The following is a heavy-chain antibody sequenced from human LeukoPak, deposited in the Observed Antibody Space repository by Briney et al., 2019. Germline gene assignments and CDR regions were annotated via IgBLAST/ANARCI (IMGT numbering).Heavy chain of an antibody. CDR1: GYTFTGYY. Sequence: ASVKVSCKASGYTFTGYYMHWVRQAPGQGLEWMGWINPNSGGTNYAQKFQGRVTMTRDTSISTAYMELSRLRSDDTAVYYCARLSVGYCSSTSCYSADYWGQGTLVTVSS. V-gene: IGHV1-2*02. D-gene: IGHD2-2*01. J-gene: IGHJ4*02. CDR3: ARLSVGYCSSTSCYSADY. CDR2: INPNSGGT.